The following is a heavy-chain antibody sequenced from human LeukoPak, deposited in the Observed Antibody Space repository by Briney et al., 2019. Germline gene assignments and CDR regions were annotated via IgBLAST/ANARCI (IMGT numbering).Heavy chain of an antibody. Sequence: GGSLRLSCAASGFTFSRFLMHWVRQAPGKGLVWVSLISNDGRTTRYADSVKGRFTISRDNAKNTLYLQMNSLRAEDTAIYYCAKGHTGSCYSLQDCWGQGTLVTVSS. CDR1: GFTFSRFL. CDR3: AKGHTGSCYSLQDC. CDR2: ISNDGRTT. V-gene: IGHV3-74*01. J-gene: IGHJ4*02. D-gene: IGHD2-15*01.